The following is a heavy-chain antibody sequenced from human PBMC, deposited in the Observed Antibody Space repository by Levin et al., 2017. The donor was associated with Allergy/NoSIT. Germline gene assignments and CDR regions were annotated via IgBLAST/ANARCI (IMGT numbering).Heavy chain of an antibody. CDR3: ARRGYYGSGTYYASFEY. Sequence: PGGSLRLSCAVSGGSITSSHWWSWVRQPPGKGLEWIGEIYYSGNTNYNPSLQSRVTILVDKSKNQFSLNLSSVTAADTAVYYCARRGYYGSGTYYASFEYWGQGTLVTVSS. D-gene: IGHD3-10*01. CDR2: IYYSGNT. J-gene: IGHJ4*02. CDR1: GGSITSSHW. V-gene: IGHV4-4*02.